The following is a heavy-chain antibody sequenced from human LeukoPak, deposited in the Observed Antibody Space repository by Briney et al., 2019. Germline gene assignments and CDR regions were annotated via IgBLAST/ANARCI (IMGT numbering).Heavy chain of an antibody. CDR1: GFTFGRSW. J-gene: IGHJ4*02. Sequence: GRSLRLSCGVSGFTFGRSWMSWVRQTPAKGLEFVANIKEDGSVRNYVDSVQSRFTISRDNAKNSLYLHMNSLRAEDTAVYYCARDPGYSSFDYWGQGTLVTVSS. CDR2: IKEDGSVR. CDR3: ARDPGYSSFDY. V-gene: IGHV3-7*01. D-gene: IGHD6-13*01.